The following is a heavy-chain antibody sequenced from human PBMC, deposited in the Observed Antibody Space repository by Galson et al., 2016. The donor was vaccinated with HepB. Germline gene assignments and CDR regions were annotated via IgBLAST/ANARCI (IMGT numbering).Heavy chain of an antibody. V-gene: IGHV3-23*01. J-gene: IGHJ4*02. CDR2: ISPSGDNT. Sequence: SLRLSCAASGFTFNNHAMNWVRQAPGKGLEWVSTISPSGDNTYYADSVKGRFTISRDISENTLYLQMNSLRADDTALYYCARRGINWGFFDYWGQGTLVTVSS. D-gene: IGHD7-27*01. CDR3: ARRGINWGFFDY. CDR1: GFTFNNHA.